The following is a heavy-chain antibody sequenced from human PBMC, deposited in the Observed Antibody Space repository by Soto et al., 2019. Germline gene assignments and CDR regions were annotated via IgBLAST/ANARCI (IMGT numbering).Heavy chain of an antibody. D-gene: IGHD2-15*01. CDR1: GYTFSSYD. Sequence: ASVKVSCKASGYTFSSYDINWVRQATGQGLEWMGWMNPNSGNTGYAQKFQGRVTMTRITSIRTAYMELSSLRSEDTAVYFCARSSDIGGSGFDYWGQGAPVTVSS. CDR3: ARSSDIGGSGFDY. V-gene: IGHV1-8*01. CDR2: MNPNSGNT. J-gene: IGHJ4*02.